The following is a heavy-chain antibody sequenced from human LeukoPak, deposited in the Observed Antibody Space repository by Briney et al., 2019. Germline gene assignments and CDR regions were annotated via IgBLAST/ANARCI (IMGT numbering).Heavy chain of an antibody. CDR1: GYTFTSYG. CDR2: ISAYNGNT. D-gene: IGHD6-19*01. CDR3: ARVPYSSGWYNYYYYMDV. J-gene: IGHJ6*03. V-gene: IGHV1-18*01. Sequence: ASVKVSCEASGYTFTSYGISWVRQAPGQGLEWMGWISAYNGNTNYAQKLQGRVTMTTDTSTSTAYMELRSLRSDDTAVYYCARVPYSSGWYNYYYYMDVWGKGTTVTVSS.